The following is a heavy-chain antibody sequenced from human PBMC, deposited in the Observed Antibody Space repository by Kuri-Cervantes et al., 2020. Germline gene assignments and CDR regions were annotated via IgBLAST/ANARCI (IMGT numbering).Heavy chain of an antibody. V-gene: IGHV3-7*01. CDR3: ARDPCSGGSCYFFDY. CDR1: GFTFSSYW. J-gene: IGHJ4*02. Sequence: GESLKISCAASGFTFSSYWMSWVRQAPGKGLEWVANIKQDGSEKYYVDSVKGRFTISRDNAKNSLYLQMNSLRAEDTAVYYCARDPCSGGSCYFFDYWGQGTLVTVSS. CDR2: IKQDGSEK. D-gene: IGHD2-15*01.